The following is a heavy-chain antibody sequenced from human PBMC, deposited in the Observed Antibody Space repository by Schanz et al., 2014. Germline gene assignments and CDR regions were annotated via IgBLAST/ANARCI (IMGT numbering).Heavy chain of an antibody. D-gene: IGHD2-2*01. Sequence: QVHLVQSGAEVKKPGSSVKVSCKASGGTFSSYTISWMRQAPGQGLEWVGRFIPILDVGNYAQQFQGRVTFTADKSTSTAYMELSSLRYEDTALYYCARGTMPGTFDIWGQGTMVTVSS. CDR1: GGTFSSYT. CDR3: ARGTMPGTFDI. V-gene: IGHV1-69*02. CDR2: FIPILDVG. J-gene: IGHJ3*02.